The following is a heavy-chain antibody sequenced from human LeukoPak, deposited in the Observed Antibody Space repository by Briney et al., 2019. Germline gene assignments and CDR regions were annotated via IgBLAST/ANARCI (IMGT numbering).Heavy chain of an antibody. V-gene: IGHV1-18*01. CDR3: ARRFNYYDSSGYYEGFYFDY. CDR1: GYTFTSYG. CDR2: ISAY. J-gene: IGHJ4*02. D-gene: IGHD3-22*01. Sequence: GPSVKVSCKASGYTFTSYGISWVRQAPGQGLGWMGWISAYAQKFQGRVTMTTDTSTSTAYMELRSLRSDDTAVYYCARRFNYYDSSGYYEGFYFDYWGQGTLVTVSS.